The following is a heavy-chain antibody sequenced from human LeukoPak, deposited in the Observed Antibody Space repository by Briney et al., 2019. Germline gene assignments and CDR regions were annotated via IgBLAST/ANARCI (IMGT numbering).Heavy chain of an antibody. CDR2: IYPDDSDT. CDR1: GFSFTSYW. J-gene: IGHJ4*02. CDR3: AVGGSSGYYYFDY. V-gene: IGHV5-51*01. Sequence: GESLKISCKGSGFSFTSYWIGWVRQMPGKGLEWMGIIYPDDSDTRYSPSFQGQVTISADKSISTALLQWSSLKASDTAMYYCAVGGSSGYYYFDYWGQGTLVTVSS. D-gene: IGHD6-19*01.